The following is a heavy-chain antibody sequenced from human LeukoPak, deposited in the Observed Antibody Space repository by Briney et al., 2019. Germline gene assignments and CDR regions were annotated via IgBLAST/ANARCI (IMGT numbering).Heavy chain of an antibody. J-gene: IGHJ4*02. Sequence: SVKVSCKASGGTFSSYAISWVRQAPGQGLEWMGRIIPILGIANYAQKFQGRVTITADKSTSTAYMELSSLRSEDTAVYYCSRLGPYSSDWYGYFDYWGQGTLVTVSS. CDR2: IIPILGIA. CDR3: SRLGPYSSDWYGYFDY. CDR1: GGTFSSYA. D-gene: IGHD6-19*01. V-gene: IGHV1-69*04.